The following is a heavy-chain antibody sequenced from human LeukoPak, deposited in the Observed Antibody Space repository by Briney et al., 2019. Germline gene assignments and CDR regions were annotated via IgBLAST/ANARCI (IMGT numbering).Heavy chain of an antibody. CDR3: ARAVSSSSWTDN. Sequence: ASVKVSCKASGYTFTDYYMHWVRQAPGQGLEWMGWINPHGGGTNYAQKFQGRVTMTRDTSISTAYMELSRLRADDTVVYYCARAVSSSSWTDNWGQGTLVTVSS. CDR2: INPHGGGT. D-gene: IGHD6-13*01. V-gene: IGHV1-2*02. CDR1: GYTFTDYY. J-gene: IGHJ4*02.